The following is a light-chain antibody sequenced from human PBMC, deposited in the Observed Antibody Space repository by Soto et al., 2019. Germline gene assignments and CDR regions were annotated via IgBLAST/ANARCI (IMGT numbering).Light chain of an antibody. V-gene: IGKV3D-20*01. CDR3: QQYGSSPPYT. J-gene: IGKJ2*01. Sequence: EIVLTQSPATLSLSPGERATLSCGASQSVSNSYLAWYQQKPGLAPRLLIYDASSRATGIPDRFSGSGSGTDFTLTISRPEPEDFAVYYCQQYGSSPPYTFGQGTKLEIK. CDR1: QSVSNSY. CDR2: DAS.